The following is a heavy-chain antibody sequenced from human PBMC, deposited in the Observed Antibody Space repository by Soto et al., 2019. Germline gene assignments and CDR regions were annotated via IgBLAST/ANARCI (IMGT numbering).Heavy chain of an antibody. Sequence: GASVKVSCKASGGTFSSYAISWVRQAPGQGLEWMGGIIPIFGTANYAQKFQGRVTITADESTSTAYMELSSLRSEDTAVYYCARASPISSGYSYGSTYFDYWGQGTLVTVSS. CDR1: GGTFSSYA. V-gene: IGHV1-69*13. D-gene: IGHD5-18*01. CDR3: ARASPISSGYSYGSTYFDY. J-gene: IGHJ4*02. CDR2: IIPIFGTA.